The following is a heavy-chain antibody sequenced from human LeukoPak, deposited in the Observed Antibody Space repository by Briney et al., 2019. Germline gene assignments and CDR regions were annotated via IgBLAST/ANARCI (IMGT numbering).Heavy chain of an antibody. CDR1: GYTFTSYY. J-gene: IGHJ6*02. CDR2: INPSGGST. D-gene: IGHD2-2*01. CDR3: ARVPGVRYCSSTSCYSSGMDV. V-gene: IGHV1-46*01. Sequence: ASVKVSCKASGYTFTSYYMHWVRQAPGQGLEWMGIINPSGGSTSYAQKFQGRVTMTRDTSTSTVYMELSSLRSEDTAVYYCARVPGVRYCSSTSCYSSGMDVWGQGTTVTVSS.